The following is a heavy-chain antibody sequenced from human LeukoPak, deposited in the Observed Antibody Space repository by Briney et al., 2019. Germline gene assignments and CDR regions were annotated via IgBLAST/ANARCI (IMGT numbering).Heavy chain of an antibody. D-gene: IGHD6-13*01. CDR1: GFRFSTYS. CDR2: IGGSGSFI. V-gene: IGHV3-48*02. J-gene: IGHJ4*02. CDR3: ACIAAAGTVSPDY. Sequence: GGSLRLSCAGSGFRFSTYSIKWVRQAPGKGLEWVSHIGGSGSFIYYADSVRGRFTISRDNAKNSVYLQMNSLRDEDTAVYYCACIAAAGTVSPDYWGQGTLVTVSS.